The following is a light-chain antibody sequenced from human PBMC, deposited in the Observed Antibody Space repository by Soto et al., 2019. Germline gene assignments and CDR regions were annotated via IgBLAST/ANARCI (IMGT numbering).Light chain of an antibody. CDR3: QQCDDFIT. CDR1: QDIKNY. Sequence: DIQMTQSPSSLSASVGDRVTITCQASQDIKNYLNWYQQKPGKAPKLLIYEASNLETGVPSRFRGRGSGRSFTFTISSLQPENIATYYCQQCDDFITFGGGTRIEIK. J-gene: IGKJ4*01. CDR2: EAS. V-gene: IGKV1-33*01.